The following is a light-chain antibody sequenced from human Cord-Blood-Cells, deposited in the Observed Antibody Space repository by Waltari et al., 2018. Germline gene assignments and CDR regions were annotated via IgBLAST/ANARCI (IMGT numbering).Light chain of an antibody. CDR3: AAWDDSLNGWV. CDR2: SNK. V-gene: IGLV1-44*01. J-gene: IGLJ3*02. CDR1: SSNIGSNT. Sequence: QSVLTQPPSASGTPWQRVTISCSGSSSNIGSNTVNWYQQLPGTAPKLLIYSNKQRPSGVPDRFSGSKSGTSASLAISGLQSEDEADYYCAAWDDSLNGWVFGGGTKLTVL.